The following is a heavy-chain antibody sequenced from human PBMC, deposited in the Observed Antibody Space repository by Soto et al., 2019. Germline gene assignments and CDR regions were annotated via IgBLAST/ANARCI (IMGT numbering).Heavy chain of an antibody. CDR1: GLAFRSFL. V-gene: IGHV3-7*01. Sequence: GGSLRLSCAASGLAFRSFLMSWVRQAPGGGLEWVANINQDGRDAYYSDSVRDRFTISRDNAANSLFLHMNSLGAEDTAVYYCATYHDDEWESYRHRYWGQGTLVTVSS. D-gene: IGHD3-16*02. CDR2: INQDGRDA. J-gene: IGHJ4*02. CDR3: ATYHDDEWESYRHRY.